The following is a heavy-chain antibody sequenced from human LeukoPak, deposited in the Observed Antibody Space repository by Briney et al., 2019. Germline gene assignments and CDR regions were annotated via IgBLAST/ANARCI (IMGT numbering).Heavy chain of an antibody. CDR2: IYYSGST. CDR3: ARPYGSGIYNSVGIDV. CDR1: GGSIGSSFYY. V-gene: IGHV4-39*01. Sequence: SETLSLTCTVSGGSIGSSFYYWGWIRQPPGKGLEWIGSIYYSGSTYYNPSLKSRVTISVDTSKNQFSLRLSSVTAADTAVYYCARPYGSGIYNSVGIDVWGQGTTVTVSS. D-gene: IGHD3-10*01. J-gene: IGHJ6*02.